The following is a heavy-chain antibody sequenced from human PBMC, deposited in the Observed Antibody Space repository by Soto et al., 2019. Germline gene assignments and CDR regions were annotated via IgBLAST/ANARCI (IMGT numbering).Heavy chain of an antibody. J-gene: IGHJ6*02. CDR2: IYSSGST. Sequence: SETLSLTCPFSSDSVSSGGYPWGWIRQPPGKGPEWIGSIYSSGSTYYNPSLHSRVTVSVDTSKNQFSLKVTSVTAADTAVYYCARLYGYCIRNSYHGHYAMDLWGQGTTVTVSS. CDR3: ARLYGYCIRNSYHGHYAMDL. V-gene: IGHV4-39*01. CDR1: SDSVSSGGYP. D-gene: IGHD2-2*01.